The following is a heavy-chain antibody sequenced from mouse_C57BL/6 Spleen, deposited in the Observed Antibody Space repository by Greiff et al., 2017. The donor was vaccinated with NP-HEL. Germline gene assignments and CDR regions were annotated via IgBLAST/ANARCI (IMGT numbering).Heavy chain of an antibody. D-gene: IGHD1-1*01. CDR2: ISSGGDYI. V-gene: IGHV5-9-1*02. Sequence: EVQLVESGEGLVKPGGSLKLSCAASGFTFSSYAMSWVRQTPEKRLEWVAYISSGGDYIYYADTVKGRFTISRDNARNTLYLQMSSLKSEDTAMYYCTREDYYYGSSYWYFDVWGTGTTVTVSS. CDR1: GFTFSSYA. CDR3: TREDYYYGSSYWYFDV. J-gene: IGHJ1*03.